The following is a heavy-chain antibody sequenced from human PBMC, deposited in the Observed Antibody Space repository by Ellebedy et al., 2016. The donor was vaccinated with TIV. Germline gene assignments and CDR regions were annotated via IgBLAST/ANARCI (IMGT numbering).Heavy chain of an antibody. CDR3: ALGYSTGWYHS. D-gene: IGHD6-19*01. Sequence: MPSETLSPTCAVHGWSSSGYYWSWTRKLPGKGLEWIGEVNHSGGINYTPSLKSPVTISPDTSKKQFYLKVTSVTAADTAVYYCALGYSTGWYHSWGQGTLVTVSS. CDR2: VNHSGGI. V-gene: IGHV4-34*01. CDR1: GWSSSGYY. J-gene: IGHJ4*02.